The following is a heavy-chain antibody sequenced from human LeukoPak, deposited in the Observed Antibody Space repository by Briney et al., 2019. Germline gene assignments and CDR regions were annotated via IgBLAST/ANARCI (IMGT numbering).Heavy chain of an antibody. D-gene: IGHD2-8*02. J-gene: IGHJ4*02. CDR3: AKERTRTGDYFDY. Sequence: GGSLRLSCAASRFTFSSFAMSWVRQAPGKGLEWVSAISGSGAGTHYADSVKGRFTISRDNSKNTLYLQMSSLGAEDTAVYYCAKERTRTGDYFDYWGQGTLVTVSS. CDR2: ISGSGAGT. CDR1: RFTFSSFA. V-gene: IGHV3-23*01.